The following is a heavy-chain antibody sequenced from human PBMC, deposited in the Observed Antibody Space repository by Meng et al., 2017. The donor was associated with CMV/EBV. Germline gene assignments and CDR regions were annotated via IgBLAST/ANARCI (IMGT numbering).Heavy chain of an antibody. CDR3: ARESMVRGED. D-gene: IGHD3-10*01. V-gene: IGHV4-34*01. Sequence: QVQLPQWGAGLLKPSETLSLTCAVYGGSFRGYYWSWIRQPPGKGLEWIGEINHSGSTNYNPSLKSRVTISVDTSKNQFSLKLSSVTAADTAVYYCARESMVRGEDWGQGTLVTVSS. J-gene: IGHJ4*02. CDR1: GGSFRGYY. CDR2: INHSGST.